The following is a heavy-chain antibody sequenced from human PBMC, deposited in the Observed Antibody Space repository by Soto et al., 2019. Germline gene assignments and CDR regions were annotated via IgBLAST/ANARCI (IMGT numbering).Heavy chain of an antibody. D-gene: IGHD3-9*01. CDR3: ASGPRVQFWLIGLDV. CDR1: GYTFTNYG. CDR2: ISGYNGDT. Sequence: QVQLVQSGDEVERPGASVKVSCKASGYTFTNYGITWVRQAPGQGLEWMGWISGYNGDTKTAQKVQGRVTMTTDTSTSTAYMDLRSLTSDDTAVYFCASGPRVQFWLIGLDVWGQGTTVTVSS. V-gene: IGHV1-18*01. J-gene: IGHJ6*02.